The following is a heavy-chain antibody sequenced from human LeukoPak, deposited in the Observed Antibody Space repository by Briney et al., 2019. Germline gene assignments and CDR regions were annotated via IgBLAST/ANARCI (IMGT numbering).Heavy chain of an antibody. CDR2: IYHSGST. Sequence: TASETLSLTCAVSGYSISSGYYWGWIRQPPGKGLEWIGSIYHSGSTYYNPSLNSRFTISVDTSKNHFSLKLSSVTAADTAVYYCARLGYSGYAYYMDVWGKGTTVTVSS. J-gene: IGHJ6*03. CDR1: GYSISSGYY. D-gene: IGHD5-12*01. CDR3: ARLGYSGYAYYMDV. V-gene: IGHV4-38-2*01.